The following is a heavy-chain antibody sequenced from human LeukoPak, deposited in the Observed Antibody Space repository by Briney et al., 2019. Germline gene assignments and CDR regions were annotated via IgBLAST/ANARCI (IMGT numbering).Heavy chain of an antibody. V-gene: IGHV4-39*01. CDR2: LYYSRTT. D-gene: IGHD3-3*01. CDR3: ARHDGRGGNTMGALDS. CDR1: SGSISSGSHH. J-gene: IGHJ4*02. Sequence: ASETLSLTCTVSSGSISSGSHHWGWFRQSPGKGLEWIGSLYYSRTTYYNPSLNSRVTISVVTSKNQFSLQLNSVTAADTAVYYCARHDGRGGNTMGALDSWGQGSLVTVSS.